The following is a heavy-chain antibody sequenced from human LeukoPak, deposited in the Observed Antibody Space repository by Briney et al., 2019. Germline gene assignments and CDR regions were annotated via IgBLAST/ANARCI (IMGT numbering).Heavy chain of an antibody. J-gene: IGHJ4*02. CDR1: GFTFSSYS. Sequence: GGSLRLSCAASGFTFSSYSMNWVRQAPGKGLEWVSYISSSSGTIYYADSVKGRFTISRDNAKNSLYLQMNSLRAEDTAVYYCARAVGAAGSYWDQGALVTVSS. CDR2: ISSSSGTI. V-gene: IGHV3-48*01. D-gene: IGHD6-13*01. CDR3: ARAVGAAGSY.